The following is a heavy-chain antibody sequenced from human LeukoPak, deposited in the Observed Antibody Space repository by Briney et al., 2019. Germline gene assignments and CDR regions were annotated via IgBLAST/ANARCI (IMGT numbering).Heavy chain of an antibody. J-gene: IGHJ2*01. CDR1: GGSISSSSYY. V-gene: IGHV4-61*05. Sequence: SETLSLTCTVSGGSISSSSYYWGWIRQPPGKGLEWIGYIYYSGSTNYNASLKSRVTISVDTSKNQFSLKLSSVTAADTAVYFCARLVPGYGYDWYFDLWGRGTLVTVSS. D-gene: IGHD5-18*01. CDR3: ARLVPGYGYDWYFDL. CDR2: IYYSGST.